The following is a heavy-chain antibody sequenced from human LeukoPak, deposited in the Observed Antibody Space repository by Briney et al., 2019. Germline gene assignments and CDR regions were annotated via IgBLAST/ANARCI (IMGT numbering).Heavy chain of an antibody. Sequence: GGSLRLSCEASGFTFSDYYMSWIRQAPGKGLEWVSHIKGSSPTTYYADSVRGRFTISRDNAKNSLFLQMNSLRVDDTAIYYCARAGEMRYMDVWGKGTAVAVSS. CDR1: GFTFSDYY. D-gene: IGHD5-24*01. V-gene: IGHV3-11*04. CDR2: IKGSSPTT. J-gene: IGHJ6*03. CDR3: ARAGEMRYMDV.